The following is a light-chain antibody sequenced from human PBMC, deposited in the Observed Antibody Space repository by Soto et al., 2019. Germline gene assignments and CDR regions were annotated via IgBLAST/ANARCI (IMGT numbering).Light chain of an antibody. J-gene: IGKJ2*01. CDR3: QQYDNLPPFT. Sequence: DIQMTQSPSSLSASVGDRVTITCQASQDISNYLNWYQQKPGKAPKLLIYDASNLETGVPSRFSGSGSGTDCTFNISSLQPEDIATYYCQQYDNLPPFTFGQGTKLEIK. V-gene: IGKV1-33*01. CDR1: QDISNY. CDR2: DAS.